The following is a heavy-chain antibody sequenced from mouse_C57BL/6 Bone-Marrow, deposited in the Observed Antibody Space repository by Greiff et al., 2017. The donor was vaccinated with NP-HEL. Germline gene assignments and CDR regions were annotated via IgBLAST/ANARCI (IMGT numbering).Heavy chain of an antibody. CDR1: GYTFTSYT. Sequence: QVQLQQSGAELARPGASVKMSCKASGYTFTSYTMHWVKQRPGQGLEWIGYINPSSGYTKYNQKFKDKATLTADKSSSTAYMQLSSLTSVDSAVYYCARWAGAYAMDYWGQGTSVTVSS. J-gene: IGHJ4*01. CDR3: ARWAGAYAMDY. V-gene: IGHV1-4*01. CDR2: INPSSGYT.